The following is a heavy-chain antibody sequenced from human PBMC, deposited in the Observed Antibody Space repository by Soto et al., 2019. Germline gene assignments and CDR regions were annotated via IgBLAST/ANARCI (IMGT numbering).Heavy chain of an antibody. D-gene: IGHD3-16*01. V-gene: IGHV4-59*01. CDR3: ARDRGLIKAFDI. J-gene: IGHJ3*02. CDR1: GGSIITYY. CDR2: IDYSGNT. Sequence: SETLSLTCTVSGGSIITYYWSWIRQPPGKGLEWIGYIDYSGNTNYNASLKSRVTISVDTSRNQFSLMLSSVTAADTAVYYCARDRGLIKAFDIWGQGTMVTVSS.